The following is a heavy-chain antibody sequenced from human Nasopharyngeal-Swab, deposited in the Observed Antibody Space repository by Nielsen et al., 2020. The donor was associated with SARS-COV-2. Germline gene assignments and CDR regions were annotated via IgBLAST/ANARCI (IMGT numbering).Heavy chain of an antibody. Sequence: WIRQPPGKGLEWIGYIYYSGSTNYNPSLKGRVTISVDTSKNQFSLKLSSVTAADTAVYYCARGGSGWSTTFDYWGQGTLVTVSS. CDR2: IYYSGST. CDR3: ARGGSGWSTTFDY. V-gene: IGHV4-59*01. D-gene: IGHD6-19*01. J-gene: IGHJ4*02.